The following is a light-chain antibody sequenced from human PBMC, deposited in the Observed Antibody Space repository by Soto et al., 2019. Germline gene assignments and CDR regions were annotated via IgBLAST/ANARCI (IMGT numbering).Light chain of an antibody. CDR2: GAS. Sequence: EIVMTQSPATLSVSPGERATLSCRASQSVSSNLAWYQQKPGQAPRLLIYGASTRATGIPARFSGSGSGTVFPLTISSLPSDNVAVYYCQQDNNWWTFGQGTKVEI. J-gene: IGKJ1*01. CDR1: QSVSSN. CDR3: QQDNNWWT. V-gene: IGKV3-15*01.